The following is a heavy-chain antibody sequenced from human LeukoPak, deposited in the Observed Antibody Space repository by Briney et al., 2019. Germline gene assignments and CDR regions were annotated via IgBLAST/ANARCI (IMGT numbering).Heavy chain of an antibody. J-gene: IGHJ4*02. CDR1: GGSISSGDYY. CDR3: ARGGGRLLLWFGETCLDY. CDR2: IYYSGST. V-gene: IGHV4-30-4*08. D-gene: IGHD3-10*01. Sequence: SQTLSLTCTVSGGSISSGDYYWSWIRQPPGKGLEWIGYIYYSGSTYYNPSLKSRVTISVDTSKNQFSLKLSSVTAADTAVYYCARGGGRLLLWFGETCLDYWGQGTLVAVSS.